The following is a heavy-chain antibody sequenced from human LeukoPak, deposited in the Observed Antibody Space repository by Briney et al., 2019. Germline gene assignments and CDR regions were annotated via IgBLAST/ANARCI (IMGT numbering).Heavy chain of an antibody. J-gene: IGHJ6*02. Sequence: GGSLRLSCAASGFTFSSYAMHWVRQAPGKGLEWVAVISYDGSNKYYADSVKGRFTISRDNSKNTLYLQMNSLRAEDTAVYYCARDAGQMSTMRGLYGMDVWGHGTTVTVSS. CDR1: GFTFSSYA. CDR2: ISYDGSNK. V-gene: IGHV3-30-3*01. CDR3: ARDAGQMSTMRGLYGMDV. D-gene: IGHD3-22*01.